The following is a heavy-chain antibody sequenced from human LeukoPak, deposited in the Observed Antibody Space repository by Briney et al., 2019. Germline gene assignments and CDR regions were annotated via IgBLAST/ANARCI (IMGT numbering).Heavy chain of an antibody. CDR3: ARDRDSSGSLSDY. CDR2: ISYDGSNK. V-gene: IGHV3-30-3*01. Sequence: GRSLRLSCAASGFTFSSYAMHWVRQAPGKGLEWVAVISYDGSNKYYADSVKGRFTISRDNSKNSLYLQMNSLRAEDTAVYYCARDRDSSGSLSDYWGQGTLVTVSS. D-gene: IGHD3-22*01. J-gene: IGHJ4*02. CDR1: GFTFSSYA.